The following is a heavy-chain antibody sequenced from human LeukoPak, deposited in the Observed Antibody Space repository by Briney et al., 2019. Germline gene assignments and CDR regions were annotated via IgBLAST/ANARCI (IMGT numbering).Heavy chain of an antibody. CDR1: GFTLSSTW. V-gene: IGHV3-7*01. D-gene: IGHD3-3*01. CDR2: IKQDGSDE. CDR3: ARQPVGFWSGYYQYYFDL. J-gene: IGHJ4*02. Sequence: GGSLRLSCAASGFTLSSTWMSWVRQAPGKGLEWVANIKQDGSDEYYVDSVEGRFVISRDNGKNSLFLQMSSLRTEDTAVYYCARQPVGFWSGYYQYYFDLWGQGALVTVSS.